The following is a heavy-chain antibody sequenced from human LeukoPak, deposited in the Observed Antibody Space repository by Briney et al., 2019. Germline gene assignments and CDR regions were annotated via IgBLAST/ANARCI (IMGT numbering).Heavy chain of an antibody. V-gene: IGHV3-7*01. CDR3: ARGPYSSGWYPFCYYYYYGMDV. D-gene: IGHD6-19*01. CDR2: IKQDGSEK. J-gene: IGHJ6*02. Sequence: GGSLRLSCAASGFTFSSYWMSWVRQAPGKGLEWVANIKQDGSEKYYVDSVKGRFTISRDNAKNSLYLQMNSLRAEDTAVYYCARGPYSSGWYPFCYYYYYGMDVWGQGTTVTVSS. CDR1: GFTFSSYW.